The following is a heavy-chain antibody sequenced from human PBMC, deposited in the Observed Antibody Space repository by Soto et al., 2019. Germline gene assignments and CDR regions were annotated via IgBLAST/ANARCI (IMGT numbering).Heavy chain of an antibody. CDR2: FYYGGST. J-gene: IGHJ6*02. CDR1: GGSLSSGPYS. V-gene: IGHV4-39*01. D-gene: IGHD2-8*01. CDR3: GRLRGYCTISGCKGDYAVDV. Sequence: SETLSLTCTVSGGSLSSGPYSWGWIRQPPGKGLELIGIFYYGGSTRYNPSLESRLTISVETSKNQFSLRVSSVTAADTAVYYCGRLRGYCTISGCKGDYAVDVWGQGTTVTVSS.